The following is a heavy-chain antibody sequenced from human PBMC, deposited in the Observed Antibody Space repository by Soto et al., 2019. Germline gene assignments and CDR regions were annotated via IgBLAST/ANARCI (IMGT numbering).Heavy chain of an antibody. CDR2: ISYDGSNK. CDR1: GFTFSSYA. V-gene: IGHV3-30-3*01. D-gene: IGHD6-13*01. Sequence: GGSLRLSCAASGFTFSSYAMHWVRQAPGKGLEWMEVISYDGSNKYYADSVKGRFTISRDNSKNTLYLQMNSLRAEDTAVYYCARDGDSSSWYLSYGHYYYGMDVWGQGTTVTVSS. CDR3: ARDGDSSSWYLSYGHYYYGMDV. J-gene: IGHJ6*02.